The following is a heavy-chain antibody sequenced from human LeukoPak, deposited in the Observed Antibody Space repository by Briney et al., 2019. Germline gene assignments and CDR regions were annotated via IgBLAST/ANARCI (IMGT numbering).Heavy chain of an antibody. Sequence: SQTLSLTCAISGDSVSSNSAAWNWIRQSPSRGLEWLGRTYYRSKWYNDYAVSMKSRITINPDTSKNQFSLQLSSVTPEDTAVYYCARDSHDSLQYNWNSLDYWGQGTLVTVSS. V-gene: IGHV6-1*01. J-gene: IGHJ4*02. D-gene: IGHD1-7*01. CDR1: GDSVSSNSAA. CDR3: ARDSHDSLQYNWNSLDY. CDR2: TYYRSKWYN.